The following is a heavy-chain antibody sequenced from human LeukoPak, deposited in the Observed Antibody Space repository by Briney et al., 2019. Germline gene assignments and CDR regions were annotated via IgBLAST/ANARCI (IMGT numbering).Heavy chain of an antibody. V-gene: IGHV4-59*01. D-gene: IGHD3-22*01. CDR3: ARERVYYYDSSGYYRIFDY. J-gene: IGHJ4*02. CDR1: GGSISSDY. CDR2: IYYSGST. Sequence: SETLSLTCTVSGGSISSDYWSWIRQPAGKGLEWIGYIYYSGSTNYNPSLKSRVTISVDTSENQFSLKLSSVTAADTAVYYCARERVYYYDSSGYYRIFDYWGQGTLVTVSS.